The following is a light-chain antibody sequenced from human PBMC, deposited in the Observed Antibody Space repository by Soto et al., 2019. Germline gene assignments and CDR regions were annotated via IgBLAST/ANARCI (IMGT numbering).Light chain of an antibody. J-gene: IGKJ2*01. CDR1: QSVSSSY. V-gene: IGKV3-20*01. CDR2: GAS. Sequence: EIVLTQSPGTLSLSPGERATLSCRASQSVSSSYLAWYQQKPGQAPRLLIYGASSRATGIPDRFSGSGCGTDFTLTISRLEPDDFAVYYCQQYGSSPPYTFGQGTKLEIK. CDR3: QQYGSSPPYT.